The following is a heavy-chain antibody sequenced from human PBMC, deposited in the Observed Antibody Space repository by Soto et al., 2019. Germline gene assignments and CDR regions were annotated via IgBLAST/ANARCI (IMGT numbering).Heavy chain of an antibody. CDR2: TMPIFRTS. CDR3: ARENDLPLLGGNYYYILDV. Sequence: QVQLEQSGAEVKKHGSSVKVSCRASGGTFRNPAISSVRQAPGQGLEWLGGTMPIFRTSDYSQKFQGRVTVTADESTSTAYMEWRGLRSDDTAVYYCARENDLPLLGGNYYYILDVWVQGTTVTVSS. CDR1: GGTFRNPA. D-gene: IGHD1-1*01. V-gene: IGHV1-69*12. J-gene: IGHJ6*02.